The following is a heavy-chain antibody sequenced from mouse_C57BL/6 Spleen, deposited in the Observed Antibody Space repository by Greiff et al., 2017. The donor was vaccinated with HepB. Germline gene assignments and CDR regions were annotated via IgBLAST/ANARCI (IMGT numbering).Heavy chain of an antibody. V-gene: IGHV1-69*01. D-gene: IGHD1-1*01. CDR3: ARREGYYGSSPTYAMDY. CDR1: GYTFTSYW. Sequence: VQLQQPGAELVMPGASVKLSCKASGYTFTSYWMHWVKQRPGQGLEWIGEIDPSDSYTNYNQKFKGKSTLTVDKSSSTAYMQLSSLTSEDSAVYYCARREGYYGSSPTYAMDYWGQGTSVTVSS. CDR2: IDPSDSYT. J-gene: IGHJ4*01.